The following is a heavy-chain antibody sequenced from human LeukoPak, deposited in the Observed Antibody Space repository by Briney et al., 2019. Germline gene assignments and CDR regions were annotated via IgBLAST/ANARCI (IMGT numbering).Heavy chain of an antibody. CDR1: GGTFSSYA. CDR2: IIPIFGTA. V-gene: IGHV1-69*13. J-gene: IGHJ5*02. Sequence: SVKVSCKASGGTFSSYAISWVRQAPGQGLEWMGGIIPIFGTANYAQKFQGRVTITADESTSTAYMELSSLRSEDTAVYYCARGAPRRYCSGGSCYSGWFDPWGQGTLVTVSS. CDR3: ARGAPRRYCSGGSCYSGWFDP. D-gene: IGHD2-15*01.